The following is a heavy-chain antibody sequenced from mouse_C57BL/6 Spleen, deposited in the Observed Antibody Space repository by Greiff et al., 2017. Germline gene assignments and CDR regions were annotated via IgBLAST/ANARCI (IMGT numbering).Heavy chain of an antibody. Sequence: QVQLQQSGAELVRPGSSVKLSCKASGYTFTSYWMHWVKQRPIQGLEWIGNIDPSDSETHYNQKFKDKATLTVDKSSSTAYMQLNSLRSDDPAVYYCARVHYGSSFWFAYWGRETVGSDSA. V-gene: IGHV1-52*01. CDR1: GYTFTSYW. CDR2: IDPSDSET. J-gene: IGHJ3*01. CDR3: ARVHYGSSFWFAY. D-gene: IGHD1-1*01.